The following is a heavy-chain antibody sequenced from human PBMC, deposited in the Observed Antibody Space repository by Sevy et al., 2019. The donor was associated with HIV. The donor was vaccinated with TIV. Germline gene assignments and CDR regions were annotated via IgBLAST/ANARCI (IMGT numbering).Heavy chain of an antibody. J-gene: IGHJ4*03. D-gene: IGHD6-19*01. CDR3: AREAIEVPGRGYFDI. V-gene: IGHV4-34*01. CDR1: VDSFNGHY. CDR2: VDHTGNI. Sequence: SETLSLTCAVYVDSFNGHYWSWVRQVPGRGLEWIGEVDHTGNINYNPAFDYRLAISVNRPKNQFSLNLTSLTASDTAVYYCAREAIEVPGRGYFDIWGYGNRVTVSS.